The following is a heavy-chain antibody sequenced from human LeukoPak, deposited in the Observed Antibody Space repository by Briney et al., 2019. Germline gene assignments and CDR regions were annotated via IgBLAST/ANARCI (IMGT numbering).Heavy chain of an antibody. CDR2: ISTISST. D-gene: IGHD6-19*01. CDR1: GDIISTSA. Sequence: GGSLSLSCAASGDIISTSAMSWVRQPPGRGLEWVSGISTISSTFYADSVKGRFTISRDNSKSTLYLQMNSLRAEDTAVYYCAKSPALWLEETGTAFDIWGRGTMVTVSS. J-gene: IGHJ3*02. CDR3: AKSPALWLEETGTAFDI. V-gene: IGHV3-23*01.